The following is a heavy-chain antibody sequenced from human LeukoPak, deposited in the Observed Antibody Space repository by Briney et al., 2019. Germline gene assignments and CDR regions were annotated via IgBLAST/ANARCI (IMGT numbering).Heavy chain of an antibody. Sequence: SETLSLTCTASGGSISSSDYYWGWIRQPPGKGLEWIGCIHYSGNTYYNPSLKSRVTISVDTSRNHFSLRLSSVTAADTAVYYCARPRVAAAGTGFDYWGQGTLVTVSS. CDR2: IHYSGNT. J-gene: IGHJ4*02. V-gene: IGHV4-39*02. CDR3: ARPRVAAAGTGFDY. D-gene: IGHD6-13*01. CDR1: GGSISSSDYY.